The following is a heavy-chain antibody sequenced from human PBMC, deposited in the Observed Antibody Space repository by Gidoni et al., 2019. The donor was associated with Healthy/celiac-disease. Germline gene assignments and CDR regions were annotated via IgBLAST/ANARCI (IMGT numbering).Heavy chain of an antibody. D-gene: IGHD3-22*01. CDR1: GFTFSSYA. Sequence: EVQLLESGGGLVQPGGSLRLSCAASGFTFSSYAMSWVRQAPGKGLEWVSAISGSGGSTYYADSVKGRFTISRDNSKNTLYLQMNSLRAEDTAVYYCAKDLLTMIVVGPWPFDYWGQGTLVTVSS. J-gene: IGHJ4*02. CDR2: ISGSGGST. V-gene: IGHV3-23*01. CDR3: AKDLLTMIVVGPWPFDY.